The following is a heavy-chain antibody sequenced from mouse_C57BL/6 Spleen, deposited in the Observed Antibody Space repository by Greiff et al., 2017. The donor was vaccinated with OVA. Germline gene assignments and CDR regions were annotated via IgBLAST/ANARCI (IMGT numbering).Heavy chain of an antibody. CDR1: GFSFNTYA. CDR2: IRSKSNNYAT. CDR3: VRDVYYFDY. J-gene: IGHJ2*01. Sequence: EVQGVESGGGLVQPKGSLKLSCAASGFSFNTYAMNWVRQAPGKGLEWVARIRSKSNNYATYYADSVKDRFTISRDDSESMLYLQMNNLKTEDTAMYYCVRDVYYFDYWGQGTTLTVSS. V-gene: IGHV10-1*01.